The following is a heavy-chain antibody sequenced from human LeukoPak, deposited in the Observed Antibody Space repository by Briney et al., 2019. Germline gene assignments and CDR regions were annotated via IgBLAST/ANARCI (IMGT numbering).Heavy chain of an antibody. CDR1: GYTFTSYG. J-gene: IGHJ5*02. V-gene: IGHV1-18*01. D-gene: IGHD3-3*01. CDR3: ASSLRFLEWFDNWFDP. CDR2: ISAYNGNT. Sequence: ASVKVSCKASGYTFTSYGISWVRQAPGQGLEWMGWISAYNGNTNYAQKLQGRVTMTTDTSTSTDYTELRSLRSDDTAVYYCASSLRFLEWFDNWFDPWGQGTLVTVSS.